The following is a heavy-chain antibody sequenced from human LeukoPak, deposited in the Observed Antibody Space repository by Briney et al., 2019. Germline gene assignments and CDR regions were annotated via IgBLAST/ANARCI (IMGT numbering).Heavy chain of an antibody. CDR1: GFTFSSYG. D-gene: IGHD5-18*01. Sequence: GGSLRLSCAASGFTFSSYGMHWVRQAPGKGLEYVSSISSNGGTTYYANSVKGRFTISRDNSKNTLYLQMGSLRPEDMAVYYCARDSTDWIQGYFDYWGQGTLVTVSS. CDR3: ARDSTDWIQGYFDY. J-gene: IGHJ4*02. V-gene: IGHV3-64*01. CDR2: ISSNGGTT.